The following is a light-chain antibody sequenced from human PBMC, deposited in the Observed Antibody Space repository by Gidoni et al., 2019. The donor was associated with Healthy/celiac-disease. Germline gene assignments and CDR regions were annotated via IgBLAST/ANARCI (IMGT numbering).Light chain of an antibody. V-gene: IGKV3-15*01. CDR1: QSVSSN. CDR2: GAS. CDR3: QQYNNWPPSYT. Sequence: EIVMTQSPATLSVSTGERATLSCRASQSVSSNLAWYQQKPGQAPRLLIYGASTRATGIPARFSGSGSGTEFTLTISSLQSEDFAVYYCQQYNNWPPSYTFXQXTKLEIK. J-gene: IGKJ2*01.